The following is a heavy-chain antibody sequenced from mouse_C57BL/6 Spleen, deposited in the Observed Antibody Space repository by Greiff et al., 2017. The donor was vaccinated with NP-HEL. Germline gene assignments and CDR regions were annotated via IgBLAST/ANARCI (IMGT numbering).Heavy chain of an antibody. CDR1: GYAFSSSW. V-gene: IGHV1-82*01. Sequence: QVQLQQSGPELVKPGASVKISCKASGYAFSSSWMNWVKQRPGKGLEWIGRIYPGDGDTNYNGKFKGKATLTADKSSSTAYMQLSSLTSEDSAVYFCARIYYDYVYYAMDYWGQGTSVTVSS. CDR3: ARIYYDYVYYAMDY. D-gene: IGHD2-4*01. CDR2: IYPGDGDT. J-gene: IGHJ4*01.